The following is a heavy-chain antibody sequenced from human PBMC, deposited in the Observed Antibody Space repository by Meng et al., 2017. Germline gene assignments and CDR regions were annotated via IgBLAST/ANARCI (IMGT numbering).Heavy chain of an antibody. J-gene: IGHJ5*02. V-gene: IGHV4-34*01. CDR2: INHSGST. CDR1: GGSFSGYY. D-gene: IGHD6-6*01. Sequence: QVRLPQWVAGLLKPSEPLSLTCAVYGGSFSGYYWSWIRQPPGKGLEWIGEINHSGSTNYNPSLKSRVTISVDTSKNQFSLKLSSVTAADTAVYYCARRRGGSSDWFDPWGQGTLVTVSS. CDR3: ARRRGGSSDWFDP.